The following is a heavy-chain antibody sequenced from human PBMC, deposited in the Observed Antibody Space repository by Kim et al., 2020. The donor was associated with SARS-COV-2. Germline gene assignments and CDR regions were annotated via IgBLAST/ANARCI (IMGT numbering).Heavy chain of an antibody. J-gene: IGHJ6*02. CDR3: AREGKMGYRYGYYYYGLDV. CDR1: GYTFTRYA. D-gene: IGHD5-18*01. CDR2: INFGNGNT. Sequence: ASVKVSCKASGYTFTRYAMHWVRQAPGQRLEWMGWINFGNGNTKYSQKFQGRVSITRDTSASTVYMELSSLRSEDTAVYYCAREGKMGYRYGYYYYGLDVWGQGTTVTVSS. V-gene: IGHV1-3*01.